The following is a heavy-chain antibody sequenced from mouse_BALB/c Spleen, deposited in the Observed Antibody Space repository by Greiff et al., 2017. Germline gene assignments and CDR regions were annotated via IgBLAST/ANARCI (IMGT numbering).Heavy chain of an antibody. D-gene: IGHD2-2*01. J-gene: IGHJ4*01. CDR1: GFTFTDYY. CDR2: IRNKANGYTT. V-gene: IGHV7-3*02. Sequence: EVQLVESGGGLVQPGGSLRLSCATSGFTFTDYYMSWVRQPPGKALEWLGFIRNKANGYTTEYSASVKGRFTSSRDNSQSILYLQMNTLSAEDSATYYCAREGNYGYDGSAMDYWGQGTSVTVSS. CDR3: AREGNYGYDGSAMDY.